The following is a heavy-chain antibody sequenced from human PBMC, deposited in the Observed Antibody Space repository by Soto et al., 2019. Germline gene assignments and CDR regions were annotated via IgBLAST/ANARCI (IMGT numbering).Heavy chain of an antibody. CDR1: GGSLSDYY. Sequence: QEELQPWGAGLLKRSETLSLTCAVYGGSLSDYYWNWLRQPPGKGLEWIGEINNRGTASYNPSLKSRVDKSVDTAFPQFSLKLRSVTAADKAIYYCAKYQWNPGAFDPWCPGTQVTVSS. CDR2: INNRGTA. D-gene: IGHD6-19*01. CDR3: AKYQWNPGAFDP. V-gene: IGHV4-34*01. J-gene: IGHJ5*02.